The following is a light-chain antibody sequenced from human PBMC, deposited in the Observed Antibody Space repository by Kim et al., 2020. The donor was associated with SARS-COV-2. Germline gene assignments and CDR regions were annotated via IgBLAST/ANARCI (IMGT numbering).Light chain of an antibody. CDR2: DVS. CDR3: SSYTSSSHV. J-gene: IGLJ1*01. Sequence: PGQSITISCTGTSSDVGGYNYVSWYQQHPGKAPKLMIYDVSKRPSGVSNRFSGSKSGNTASLTISGLQAVDEADYYCSSYTSSSHVFGTGTKVTVL. CDR1: SSDVGGYNY. V-gene: IGLV2-14*04.